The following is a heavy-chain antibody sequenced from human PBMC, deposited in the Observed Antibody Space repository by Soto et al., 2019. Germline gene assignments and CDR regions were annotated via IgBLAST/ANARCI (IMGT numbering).Heavy chain of an antibody. Sequence: QVQLVQSGAEVKKPGTSVKVSCKASGYTFTSNGISWVRQAPGQGLEWMGWISTYNGNTNYAQKLQGRVTMTRDTSTSIAYIELRDLSSDDTAVYYCARDGYGDYGYWGQGSLVTVSS. CDR1: GYTFTSNG. CDR3: ARDGYGDYGY. D-gene: IGHD4-17*01. CDR2: ISTYNGNT. V-gene: IGHV1-18*01. J-gene: IGHJ4*02.